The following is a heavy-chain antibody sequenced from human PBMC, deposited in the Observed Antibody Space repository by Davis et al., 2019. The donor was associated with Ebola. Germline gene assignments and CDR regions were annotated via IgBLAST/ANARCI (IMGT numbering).Heavy chain of an antibody. CDR1: GYSFTKFG. CDR3: TRDWDGARNYFDP. V-gene: IGHV1-18*01. CDR2: FSTSDGNR. Sequence: ASVKVSCKASGYSFTKFGISWVRQAPAQGFEWMGWFSTSDGNRRYAREFQDRLILTTDTSTSTAYMELRGLKSDDTATYYCTRDWDGARNYFDPWGQGTVVTVSS. D-gene: IGHD5-24*01. J-gene: IGHJ5*02.